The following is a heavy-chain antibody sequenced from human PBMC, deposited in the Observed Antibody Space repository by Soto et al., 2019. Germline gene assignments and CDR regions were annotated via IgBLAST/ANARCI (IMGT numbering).Heavy chain of an antibody. D-gene: IGHD2-15*01. V-gene: IGHV3-33*01. CDR2: IWRDGSDK. J-gene: IGHJ4*02. CDR3: ALHPQCGKTSCWPQTDY. Sequence: QVQLVESGGGVVQPGRSLRLSYAASGFTFSTFGMHWVRQAPGKGLEWVAIIWRDGSDKYYADSVKGRFTISRDNSRNTLYLQMNSLRTEDTAVYYCALHPQCGKTSCWPQTDYWGQGTLVTVSS. CDR1: GFTFSTFG.